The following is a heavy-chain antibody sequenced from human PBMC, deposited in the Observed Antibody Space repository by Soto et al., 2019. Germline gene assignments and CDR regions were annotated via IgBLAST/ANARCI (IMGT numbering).Heavy chain of an antibody. CDR2: INAGNGNT. Sequence: QVQLVQSGAEVKKPGASVKVSCEASGYTFTSYAMHWVRQAPGQRLEWMGWINAGNGNTKYSQKFQGRVTITRDTSASTAYMELSSLRSEDTAVYYCATYSSRHPFQHWGQGTLVTVSS. D-gene: IGHD6-19*01. V-gene: IGHV1-3*01. CDR1: GYTFTSYA. CDR3: ATYSSRHPFQH. J-gene: IGHJ1*01.